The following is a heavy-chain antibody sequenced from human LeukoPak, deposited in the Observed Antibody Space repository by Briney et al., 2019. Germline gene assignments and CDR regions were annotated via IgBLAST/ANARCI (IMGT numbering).Heavy chain of an antibody. CDR1: GGSFSGYY. J-gene: IGHJ4*02. CDR2: INHSGST. V-gene: IGHV4-34*01. CDR3: ARGGYCTNGVCYYDHYFDY. D-gene: IGHD2-8*01. Sequence: SETLSLTCAVYGGSFSGYYWSWIRQPPGKGLEWIGEINHSGSTNYNPSLKSRVTISVDTSKNQFSLKLSSVTAADTAVYYCARGGYCTNGVCYYDHYFDYWGQGTLVTVSS.